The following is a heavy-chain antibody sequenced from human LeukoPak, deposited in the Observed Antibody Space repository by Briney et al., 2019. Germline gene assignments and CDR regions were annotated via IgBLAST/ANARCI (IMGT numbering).Heavy chain of an antibody. D-gene: IGHD1-26*01. J-gene: IGHJ4*02. CDR3: ARDQVGAPPIDY. CDR2: INGDGGKL. V-gene: IGHV3-74*03. CDR1: GFTFRNHW. Sequence: GGSLRLSCAASGFTFRNHWMHWVRQSPEKGLGWLANINGDGGKLVYADSVKGRFTISSDNVKNTLYLHMNSLRVEDSAVYYCARDQVGAPPIDYWGQGALVTVSS.